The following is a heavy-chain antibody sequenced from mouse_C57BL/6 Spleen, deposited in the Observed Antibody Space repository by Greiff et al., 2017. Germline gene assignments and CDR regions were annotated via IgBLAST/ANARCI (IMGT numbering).Heavy chain of an antibody. V-gene: IGHV1-80*01. J-gene: IGHJ2*01. CDR1: GYAFSSYW. CDR3: ARWGGDGYYGYFDY. CDR2: IYPGDGDT. Sequence: QVQLQQSGAELVKPGASVKISCKASGYAFSSYWMDWVKQWPGKGREWIGQIYPGDGDTNYNGKVKGKATLTADKTANTAYMQLRSLTSEDSAVYFCARWGGDGYYGYFDYWGQGTTLTVSS. D-gene: IGHD2-3*01.